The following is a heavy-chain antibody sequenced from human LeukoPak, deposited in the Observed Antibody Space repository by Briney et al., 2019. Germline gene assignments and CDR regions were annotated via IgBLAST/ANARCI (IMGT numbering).Heavy chain of an antibody. D-gene: IGHD3-22*01. Sequence: KASETLSLACTVSGYSISSGYYWGWIRQPPGKGLEWIGNIYHSGSTYYNPSLKSRVTISVDTSKNQFSLKLSSVTAADTAVYYCTRTYYYDSSGSPDYWGQGTLVTVSS. CDR2: IYHSGST. V-gene: IGHV4-38-2*02. J-gene: IGHJ4*02. CDR3: TRTYYYDSSGSPDY. CDR1: GYSISSGYY.